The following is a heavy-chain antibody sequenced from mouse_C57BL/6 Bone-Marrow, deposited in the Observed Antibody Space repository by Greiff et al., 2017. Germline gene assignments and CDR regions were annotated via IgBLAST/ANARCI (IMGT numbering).Heavy chain of an antibody. J-gene: IGHJ3*01. Sequence: VQLRQPGAELVMPGASVKLSCKASGYTFTSYWMHWVKQRPGQGLEWIGEIDPSDSYTNYNQKFKGKSTLTVDKSSSTAYMQLSSLTSEDSAVYYCARGGYLAWFAYWGQGTLVTVSA. CDR3: ARGGYLAWFAY. V-gene: IGHV1-69*01. CDR1: GYTFTSYW. D-gene: IGHD2-3*01. CDR2: IDPSDSYT.